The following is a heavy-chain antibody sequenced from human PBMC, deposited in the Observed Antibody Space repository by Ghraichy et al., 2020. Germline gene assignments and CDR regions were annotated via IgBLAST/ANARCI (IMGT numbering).Heavy chain of an antibody. J-gene: IGHJ3*02. Sequence: SGPTLVKPTQTLTLTCTFSGFSLSTSGMCVSWIRQPPGKALEWLARIDWDDDKYYSTSLKTRLTISKDTSKNQVVLTMTNMDPVDTATYYCARMLYSSRLYDAFDIWGQGTMVTVSS. D-gene: IGHD6-13*01. V-gene: IGHV2-70*11. CDR1: GFSLSTSGMC. CDR2: IDWDDDK. CDR3: ARMLYSSRLYDAFDI.